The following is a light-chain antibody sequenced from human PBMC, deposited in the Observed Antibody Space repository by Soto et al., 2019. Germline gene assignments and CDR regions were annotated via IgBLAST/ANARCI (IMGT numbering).Light chain of an antibody. CDR1: SSDVGGYTY. CDR3: CSYAGSYTYV. J-gene: IGLJ1*01. V-gene: IGLV2-11*01. Sequence: QSALTQPRSVSVSPGQSVTISCTGTSSDVGGYTYVSWYQQHPGKAPKLIIYDVTERPSGVPARFSGSKSGNTASLTISGLQAEDEADYYCCSYAGSYTYVFGTGTKLTVL. CDR2: DVT.